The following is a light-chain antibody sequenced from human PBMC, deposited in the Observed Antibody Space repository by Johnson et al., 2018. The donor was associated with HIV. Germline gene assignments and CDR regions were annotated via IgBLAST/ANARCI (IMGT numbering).Light chain of an antibody. CDR1: SYNIGNNY. CDR2: DNN. J-gene: IGLJ1*01. V-gene: IGLV1-51*01. CDR3: GIWDASLSPLYV. Sequence: QAALTQPPSVSAAAGQKVTISCSGSSYNIGNNYVAWYQQVPGTAPKLLIYDNNRRPSGLPDRFSGSRSGTSATLGVTGLQTGDEVDYYCGIWDASLSPLYVFGSGTTITVL.